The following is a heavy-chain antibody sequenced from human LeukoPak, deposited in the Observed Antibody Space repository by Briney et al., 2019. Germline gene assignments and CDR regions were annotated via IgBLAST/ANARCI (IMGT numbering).Heavy chain of an antibody. CDR1: GYTFTGYY. CDR3: ARDPYDFWSGYPHNWFDP. V-gene: IGHV1-2*02. J-gene: IGHJ5*02. Sequence: ASVKVSCKASGYTFTGYYMHWVRQAPGQGLEWMRWINPNSGGTNYAQKFQGRVTMTRDTSISTAYMELSRLRSDDTAVYYCARDPYDFWSGYPHNWFDPWGQGTLVTVSS. D-gene: IGHD3-3*01. CDR2: INPNSGGT.